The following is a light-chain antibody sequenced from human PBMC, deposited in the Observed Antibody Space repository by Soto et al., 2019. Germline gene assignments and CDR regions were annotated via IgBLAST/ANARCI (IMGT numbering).Light chain of an antibody. CDR2: DAS. J-gene: IGKJ1*01. CDR3: QQYAGSPRT. Sequence: EIVLTQSPATLYLSPGERATLSCRASQSVSSYLAWYQQKPGQAPRLLIYDASNRATGIPDRVSGSGSGTDFTLTISGLEPEDFAVYFCQQYAGSPRTFGQGTKVDIK. V-gene: IGKV3-20*01. CDR1: QSVSSY.